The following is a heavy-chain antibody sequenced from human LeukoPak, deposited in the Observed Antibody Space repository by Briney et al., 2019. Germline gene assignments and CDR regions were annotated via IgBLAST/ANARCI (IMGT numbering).Heavy chain of an antibody. CDR1: GGSFSGYY. CDR3: ARGPVVPAALYGMDV. V-gene: IGHV4-34*01. CDR2: INHSGST. Sequence: SETLSLTCAVYGGSFSGYYWSWIRQPPGKGLEWIGEINHSGSTNYNPSLKSRVTISVDTSKNQLSLKLSSVTAADTAVYYCARGPVVPAALYGMDVWGQGTTVTVSS. D-gene: IGHD2-2*01. J-gene: IGHJ6*02.